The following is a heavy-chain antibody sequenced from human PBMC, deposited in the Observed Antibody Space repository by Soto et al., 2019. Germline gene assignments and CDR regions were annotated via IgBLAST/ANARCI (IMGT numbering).Heavy chain of an antibody. J-gene: IGHJ6*02. CDR1: GFSLSTYW. CDR2: INTDGSST. D-gene: IGHD5-12*01. CDR3: ASEHRGYDHWEYYYHGVDV. V-gene: IGHV3-74*03. Sequence: EVQLVESGGGLVQPGGSLRLSCTASGFSLSTYWMHWVRQVPGKGLIWVSRINTDGSSTTYADSVKGRFTISRDNAKNTLYLQMNRLRAADTAVYYCASEHRGYDHWEYYYHGVDVWGQGTTVTVPS.